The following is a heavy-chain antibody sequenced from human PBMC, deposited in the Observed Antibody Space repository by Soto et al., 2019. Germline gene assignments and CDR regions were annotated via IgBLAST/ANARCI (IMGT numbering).Heavy chain of an antibody. V-gene: IGHV4-31*03. CDR1: GGSISSGGYY. J-gene: IGHJ4*02. CDR3: ARDAGTKYYYGSGSYFDY. CDR2: IYYSGST. Sequence: SETLSLTCTVSGGSISSGGYYWSWIRQHPGKGLEWIGYIYYSGSTYYNPSLKSRATISVDTSKNQFSLKLSSVTAADTAVYYCARDAGTKYYYGSGSYFDYWGQGTLGTV. D-gene: IGHD3-10*01.